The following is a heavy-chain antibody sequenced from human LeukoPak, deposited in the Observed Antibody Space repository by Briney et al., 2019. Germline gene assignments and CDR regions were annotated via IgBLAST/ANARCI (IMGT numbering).Heavy chain of an antibody. V-gene: IGHV3-7*01. CDR3: ARDELGIFDY. CDR2: IKQDGSEK. CDR1: GFTFSSYS. Sequence: GGSLRLPCAASGFTFSSYSMNWVRQAPGKGLEWVANIKQDGSEKYYVDSVKGRFTISRDNAKNSLYLQMNSLRAEDTAVYYCARDELGIFDYWGQGTLVTVSS. J-gene: IGHJ4*02. D-gene: IGHD6-13*01.